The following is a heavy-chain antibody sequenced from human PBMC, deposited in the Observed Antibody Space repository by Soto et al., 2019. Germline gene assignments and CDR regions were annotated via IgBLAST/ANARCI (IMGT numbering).Heavy chain of an antibody. J-gene: IGHJ6*02. CDR1: GFTFSSYW. D-gene: IGHD5-12*01. CDR2: INSDGSST. CDR3: GTYSGYDSDYYGMDV. Sequence: GGSLRLSCAASGFTFSSYWMHWVRQAPGKGLVWVSRINSDGSSTSYADSVKGRFTISRDNAKNTLYLQMNSLRAEDTAVYYCGTYSGYDSDYYGMDVWGQGTTVTVSS. V-gene: IGHV3-74*01.